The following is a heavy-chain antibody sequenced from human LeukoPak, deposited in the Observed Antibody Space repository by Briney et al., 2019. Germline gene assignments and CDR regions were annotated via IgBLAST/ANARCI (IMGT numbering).Heavy chain of an antibody. Sequence: ASVKVSCKASGYTFTSYGISWGRHAPGQGLEWMGWISAYNGNTNYAQKLQGRVTMTTDTSTSTAHMELRSLRSDDTAVYYCARLMTRDAFDIWGQGTMVTVSS. CDR3: ARLMTRDAFDI. CDR1: GYTFTSYG. D-gene: IGHD2-8*01. CDR2: ISAYNGNT. V-gene: IGHV1-18*01. J-gene: IGHJ3*02.